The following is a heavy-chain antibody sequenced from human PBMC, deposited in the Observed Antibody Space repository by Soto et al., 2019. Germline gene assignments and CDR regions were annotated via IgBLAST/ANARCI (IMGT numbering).Heavy chain of an antibody. CDR1: GFTFISYG. J-gene: IGHJ4*02. CDR2: IWYDGSNK. V-gene: IGHV3-33*01. D-gene: IGHD1-26*01. Sequence: PGWSLRLSCASSGFTFISYGMHWVRQAPGKGLEWVAVIWYDGSNKYYADSVKGRFTISRDNSKNTLYLQMNSLRAEDTAVYYCARGSGSYAGIGYWGQGTLVTVSS. CDR3: ARGSGSYAGIGY.